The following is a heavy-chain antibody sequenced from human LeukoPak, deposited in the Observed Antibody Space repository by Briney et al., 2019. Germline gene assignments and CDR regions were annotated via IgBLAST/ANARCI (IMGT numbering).Heavy chain of an antibody. D-gene: IGHD2-15*01. CDR3: ARDHCSGGSCYSAGYKYFDY. CDR2: IYYSGST. J-gene: IGHJ4*02. Sequence: PSETLSLTCTVSGGSISSSSYYWGWIRQPPGKGLEWIGSIYYSGSTYYNPSLKSRVTISVDTSKNQFSLKLSSVTAADTAVYYCARDHCSGGSCYSAGYKYFDYWGQGTLVTVSS. CDR1: GGSISSSSYY. V-gene: IGHV4-39*07.